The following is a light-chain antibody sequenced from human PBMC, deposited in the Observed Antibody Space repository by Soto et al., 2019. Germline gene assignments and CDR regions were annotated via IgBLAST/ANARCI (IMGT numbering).Light chain of an antibody. CDR3: SSYTSSSTYV. CDR1: SSDVGSYNR. CDR2: EVS. V-gene: IGLV2-18*02. J-gene: IGLJ1*01. Sequence: QSVLTQPPSVYGSPGQSVAISCTGTSSDVGSYNRVSWYQQPPGTAPKVMIYEVSNRPSGVPDRFSGSKSGNTASLTISGLQAEDEADYYCSSYTSSSTYVFGTVTKVTVL.